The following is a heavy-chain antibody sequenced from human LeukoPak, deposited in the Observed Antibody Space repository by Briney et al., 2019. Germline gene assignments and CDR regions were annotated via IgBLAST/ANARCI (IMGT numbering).Heavy chain of an antibody. V-gene: IGHV4-38-2*02. CDR3: ARDSSGLKGYYYYMDV. Sequence: SETLSLTCTVSGYSISSGYYWAWIRQPPGKGLEWIGYIYHSGSTNYNPSLKSRVTISVDTSKNQFSLKLSSVTAADTAVYYCARDSSGLKGYYYYMDVWGKGTTVTISS. CDR2: IYHSGST. D-gene: IGHD6-19*01. CDR1: GYSISSGYY. J-gene: IGHJ6*03.